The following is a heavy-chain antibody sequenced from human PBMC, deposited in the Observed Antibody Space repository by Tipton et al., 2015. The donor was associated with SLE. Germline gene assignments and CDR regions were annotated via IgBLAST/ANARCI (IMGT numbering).Heavy chain of an antibody. CDR1: GGSLSSSGYY. V-gene: IGHV4-39*07. D-gene: IGHD7-27*01. Sequence: TLSLTCTVSGGSLSSSGYYWGWIRQPPGKGLEWIGSIYYGGSTYYNPSLKSRVTISVDTSKNQFSLKLSSVTAADTAVYYCARGDTGDDYFDNWGQGTLVTVSS. CDR2: IYYGGST. CDR3: ARGDTGDDYFDN. J-gene: IGHJ4*02.